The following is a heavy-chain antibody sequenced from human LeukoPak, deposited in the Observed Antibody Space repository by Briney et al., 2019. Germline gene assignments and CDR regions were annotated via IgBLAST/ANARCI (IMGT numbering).Heavy chain of an antibody. CDR3: ASDEWGAYNFDY. Sequence: GGSLRLSCAASGFTFSSYSMNWVRQAPGKGLEWVSSISSSSSYIYYADSVKGRFTISRDNAKNSLYLQMNSLRAEDTAVYYCASDEWGAYNFDYWGQGTLVTVSS. J-gene: IGHJ4*02. CDR1: GFTFSSYS. D-gene: IGHD1-26*01. CDR2: ISSSSSYI. V-gene: IGHV3-21*01.